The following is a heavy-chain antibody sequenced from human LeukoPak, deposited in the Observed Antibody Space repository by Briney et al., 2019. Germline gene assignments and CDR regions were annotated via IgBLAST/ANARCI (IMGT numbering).Heavy chain of an antibody. V-gene: IGHV3-23*01. D-gene: IGHD3-22*01. J-gene: IGHJ4*02. CDR1: GITLSNYG. CDR2: ISDSGGST. Sequence: GGSLRLSCAVSGITLSNYGMSWVRQAPGKGLEWVAGISDSGGSTNYADSVKGRFTISRDNPKNTLYLQMNSLRAEDTAVYFCAKRGVVIRVILVGFHKEAYYFDSRGQGALVTVSS. CDR3: AKRGVVIRVILVGFHKEAYYFDS.